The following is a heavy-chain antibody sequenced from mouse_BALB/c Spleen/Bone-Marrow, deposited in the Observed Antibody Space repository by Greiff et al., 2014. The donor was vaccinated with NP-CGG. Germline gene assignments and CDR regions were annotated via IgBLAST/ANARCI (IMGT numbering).Heavy chain of an antibody. CDR1: GYTFTSYW. V-gene: IGHV1-69*02. D-gene: IGHD2-10*02. Sequence: QVQLQQPGAELVKPGASVKVSCKASGYTFTSYWINWVKQTPGQGLEWIGIIYPSDSYTNYNQNFKDKATLTVDKSSSTAYMQLSSTTSEDSAVYYCTRQYGNYYAMDYWGQGTSVTVSS. J-gene: IGHJ4*01. CDR3: TRQYGNYYAMDY. CDR2: IYPSDSYT.